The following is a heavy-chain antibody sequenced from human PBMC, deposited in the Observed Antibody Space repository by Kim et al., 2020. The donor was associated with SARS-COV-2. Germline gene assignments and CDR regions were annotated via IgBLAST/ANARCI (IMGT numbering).Heavy chain of an antibody. CDR2: IKSKTDGGTT. Sequence: LSLTCAASGFTFSNAWMSWVRQAPGKGLEWVGRIKSKTDGGTTDYAAPVKGRFTISRDDSKNTLYLQMNSLKTEDTAVYYCYGSSGYYSNEYYYYGMDVWGQGTTVTVSS. J-gene: IGHJ6*02. CDR3: YGSSGYYSNEYYYYGMDV. CDR1: GFTFSNAW. V-gene: IGHV3-15*01. D-gene: IGHD3-22*01.